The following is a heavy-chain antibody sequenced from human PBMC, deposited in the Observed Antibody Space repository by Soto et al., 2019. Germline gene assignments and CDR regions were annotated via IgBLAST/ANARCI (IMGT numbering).Heavy chain of an antibody. CDR3: ARDRGITIFGVVIIPFDY. CDR2: ISSSSSYI. V-gene: IGHV3-21*01. D-gene: IGHD3-3*01. CDR1: GFTFSSYS. J-gene: IGHJ4*02. Sequence: GGSLRLSCAASGFTFSSYSMNWVRQAPGKGLEWVSSISSSSSYIYYADSVKGRFTISRDNAKNSLYLQMNSLRAEDTAVYYCARDRGITIFGVVIIPFDYWGQGTLVTVSS.